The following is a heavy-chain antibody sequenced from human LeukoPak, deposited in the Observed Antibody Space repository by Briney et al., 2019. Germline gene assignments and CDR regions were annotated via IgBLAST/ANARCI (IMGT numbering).Heavy chain of an antibody. J-gene: IGHJ4*02. D-gene: IGHD3-10*01. CDR1: GFTFSSYA. V-gene: IGHV3-23*01. CDR2: ISGRGGST. Sequence: GGSLRLSCAASGFTFSSYAMSWVRQAPGKGLEWVSAISGRGGSTYYADSVKGRFTISRDNSKNTLYLQMNSLRAEDTAVYYCAKAFPVSDTYYYGSGPLWYWGQGTLVTVSS. CDR3: AKAFPVSDTYYYGSGPLWY.